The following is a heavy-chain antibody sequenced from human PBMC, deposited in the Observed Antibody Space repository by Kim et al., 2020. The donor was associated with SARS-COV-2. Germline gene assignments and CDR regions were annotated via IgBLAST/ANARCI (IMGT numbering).Heavy chain of an antibody. Sequence: SETLSLTCTVSGGSITSGNFYWGWIRQPPGKGLEYIGNLLYPGSTYYNPSLKSRVIISVDRLKNQFSLNLLSVTAADTAVHYCVRPHNGRGGGAYFAPWSPGTVVTVSA. V-gene: IGHV4-39*01. CDR1: GGSITSGNFY. J-gene: IGHJ5*01. CDR2: LLYPGST. D-gene: IGHD1-26*01. CDR3: VRPHNGRGGGAYFAP.